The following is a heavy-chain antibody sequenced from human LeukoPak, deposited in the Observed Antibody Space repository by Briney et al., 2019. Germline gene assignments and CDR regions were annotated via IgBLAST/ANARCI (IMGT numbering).Heavy chain of an antibody. J-gene: IGHJ3*02. Sequence: GFLRLSCAASGFTFSRYGMSWVRPGPGKGLGWGSAFSGSGGSTYYADSVKGRFTISRDNSKNTLYLQMNSLRAEDTAVYYCAEDRYYYDSSGSNDAFDIWGQGTMVTVSS. V-gene: IGHV3-23*01. CDR1: GFTFSRYG. CDR2: FSGSGGST. CDR3: AEDRYYYDSSGSNDAFDI. D-gene: IGHD3-22*01.